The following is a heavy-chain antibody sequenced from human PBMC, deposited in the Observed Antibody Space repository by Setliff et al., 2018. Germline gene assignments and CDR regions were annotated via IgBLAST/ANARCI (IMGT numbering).Heavy chain of an antibody. Sequence: PSETLSLTCAVSDFSVSSVYYWGWIRQPPGKGLEWIANVYYSGSTYYNPSLKSRVTIFVDTSKNQFSLNLNSVTAADTGVYYCASCRYQVPYDYWGQGILVTVSS. CDR1: DFSVSSVYY. CDR3: ASCRYQVPYDY. J-gene: IGHJ4*02. V-gene: IGHV4-38-2*01. D-gene: IGHD2-2*01. CDR2: VYYSGST.